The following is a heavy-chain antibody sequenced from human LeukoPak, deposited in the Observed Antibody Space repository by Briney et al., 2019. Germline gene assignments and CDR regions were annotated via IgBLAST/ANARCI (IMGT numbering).Heavy chain of an antibody. Sequence: GGSLRLSCAASGFTFRTYAMSWVRQIPGKGLEWVSAISGSGDSTYYAESVKGRFTFSRDNSKNTVYLQMNSLRAEDTAVYYCAKDRGQQLGPYYYYGMDVWGQGTTVTVSS. V-gene: IGHV3-23*01. J-gene: IGHJ6*02. D-gene: IGHD6-13*01. CDR1: GFTFRTYA. CDR3: AKDRGQQLGPYYYYGMDV. CDR2: ISGSGDST.